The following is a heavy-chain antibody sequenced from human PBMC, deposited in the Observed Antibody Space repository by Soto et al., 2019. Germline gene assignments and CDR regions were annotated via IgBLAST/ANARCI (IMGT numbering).Heavy chain of an antibody. Sequence: PGGSLRLSCAASGFTFSSYWMHWVRQAPGKGLVWVSRINSDGSSTSYADSVKGRFTISRDNAKNTLYLQMNSLRAEDTAVYYCARDGYDFWREYYYYYYMDVWGKGTTVTVSS. CDR2: INSDGSST. V-gene: IGHV3-74*01. CDR3: ARDGYDFWREYYYYYYMDV. D-gene: IGHD3-3*01. CDR1: GFTFSSYW. J-gene: IGHJ6*03.